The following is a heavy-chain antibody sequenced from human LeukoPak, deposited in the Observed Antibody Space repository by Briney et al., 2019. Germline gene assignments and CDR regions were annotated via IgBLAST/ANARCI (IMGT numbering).Heavy chain of an antibody. CDR3: AKGPAAHIRWGYFHH. CDR2: TTGSGLST. J-gene: IGHJ1*01. V-gene: IGHV3-23*01. CDR1: GFMFSNYA. D-gene: IGHD2-2*01. Sequence: GGSLRLSCAASGFMFSNYAMSWVRQAPGKGLEWVSGTTGSGLSTYYADSVKGRFTISRDNSNNTLYLQMNSLRAEDTAIYYCAKGPAAHIRWGYFHHWGQGNLVTVSS.